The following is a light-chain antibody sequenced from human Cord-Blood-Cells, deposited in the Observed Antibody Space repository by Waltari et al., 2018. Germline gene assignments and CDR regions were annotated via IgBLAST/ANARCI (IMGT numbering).Light chain of an antibody. CDR3: SSYTSSSTVV. Sequence: QSALTQPASVSGSPGQSITISCTGTSSDVGGYNYVSWYQQHPGQAPKRMVYEVSNRASGVSNRFSGSKSGNTASLNISGLQAEEEADYYCSSYTSSSTVVFGGGTKLTVL. CDR1: SSDVGGYNY. V-gene: IGLV2-14*01. CDR2: EVS. J-gene: IGLJ2*01.